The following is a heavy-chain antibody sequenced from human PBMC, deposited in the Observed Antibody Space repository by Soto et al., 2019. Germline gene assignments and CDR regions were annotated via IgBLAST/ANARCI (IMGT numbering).Heavy chain of an antibody. J-gene: IGHJ4*02. CDR3: ARGGKRGYVG. V-gene: IGHV4-34*01. D-gene: IGHD5-12*01. CDR2: INPSGST. CDR1: GGSFSGYY. Sequence: QVQLQQWGPGLLKPSETLSLTCAVYGGSFSGYYWCWVRQPPGKGLEWVGEINPSGSTKYNPSLKSRVTISVDTSKNQFSLKLSSVTAPGTAVYYCARGGKRGYVGWGQGTLVTVSS.